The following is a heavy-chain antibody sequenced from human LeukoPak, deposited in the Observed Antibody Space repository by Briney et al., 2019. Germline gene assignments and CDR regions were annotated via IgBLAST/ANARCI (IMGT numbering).Heavy chain of an antibody. CDR1: GFTFSSYV. CDR3: AKKDSSGYWLYLQH. CDR2: LSGSGGST. D-gene: IGHD3-22*01. J-gene: IGHJ1*01. Sequence: GGSLRLSCAASGFTFSSYVMNWVRQAPGKGLEWVSALSGSGGSTYYADSVKGRFTISRDNSKNTLYLQMNSLRAEDTAVYYCAKKDSSGYWLYLQHWGQGTLVTVSS. V-gene: IGHV3-23*01.